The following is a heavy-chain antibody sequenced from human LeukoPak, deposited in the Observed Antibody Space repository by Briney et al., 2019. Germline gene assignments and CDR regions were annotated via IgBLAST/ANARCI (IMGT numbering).Heavy chain of an antibody. D-gene: IGHD3-10*01. V-gene: IGHV3-13*01. J-gene: IGHJ6*02. Sequence: GGSLRLSRAASGFTFSSYDMHWVRQATGKGLEWVSAIGTAGDTYYPGSVKGRFTISRENAKNSLYLQMNSLRAGDTAVYYCARSPRGSGSYYYYGMDVWGQGTTVTVSS. CDR2: IGTAGDT. CDR3: ARSPRGSGSYYYYGMDV. CDR1: GFTFSSYD.